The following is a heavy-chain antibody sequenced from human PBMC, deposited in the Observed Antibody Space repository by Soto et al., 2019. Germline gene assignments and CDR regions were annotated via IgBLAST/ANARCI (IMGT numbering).Heavy chain of an antibody. D-gene: IGHD3-22*01. CDR1: GFTFSTYS. J-gene: IGHJ4*02. CDR2: ISSSSSTI. V-gene: IGHV3-48*01. Sequence: GVSLRLSCAASGFTFSTYSMNWVRQAPGKGLERVSYISSSSSTIFYTDSVKGRFTVSRDNAKNSLYLQMNSLRAEDTSFYYCARPTHYYDSSGPPAYWGQGTLVTVSS. CDR3: ARPTHYYDSSGPPAY.